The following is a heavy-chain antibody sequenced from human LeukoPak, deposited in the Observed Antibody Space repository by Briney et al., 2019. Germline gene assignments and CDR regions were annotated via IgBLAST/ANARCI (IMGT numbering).Heavy chain of an antibody. V-gene: IGHV4-59*01. Sequence: SETLSLTCTVSGGSISSYYWSWIRQPPGKGLEWIGYIYYSGSTNYNPSLKSRVTISVDTSKNQFSLKLSSVTAADTAVYCCASSGWEYNWFDPWGQGTLVTVSS. CDR1: GGSISSYY. CDR2: IYYSGST. J-gene: IGHJ5*02. D-gene: IGHD6-19*01. CDR3: ASSGWEYNWFDP.